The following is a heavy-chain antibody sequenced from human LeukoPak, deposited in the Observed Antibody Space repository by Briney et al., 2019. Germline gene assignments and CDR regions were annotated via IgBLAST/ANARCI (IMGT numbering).Heavy chain of an antibody. Sequence: GRSLRLSRAVFGSTFSNAWMSWVGHAPGKGRDWVGGIKSKTDGRTTDHAAAVTGRFTISRDDSKNTVYHQINSHKTENTAVYYCTTAQSLELQGFDYWGQGTLVTVSS. CDR3: TTAQSLELQGFDY. CDR1: GSTFSNAW. J-gene: IGHJ4*02. D-gene: IGHD1-7*01. CDR2: IKSKTDGRTT. V-gene: IGHV3-15*01.